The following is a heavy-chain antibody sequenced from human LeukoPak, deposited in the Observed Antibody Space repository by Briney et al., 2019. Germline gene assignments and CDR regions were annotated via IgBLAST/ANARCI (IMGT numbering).Heavy chain of an antibody. V-gene: IGHV4-59*01. CDR1: GGSISSYY. J-gene: IGHJ4*02. D-gene: IGHD3-10*01. CDR2: IYYSGST. CDR3: AREGAMVRGALGFDY. Sequence: PSETLSLTCTVSGGSISSYYWSWIRQPPGKGLEWIGYIYYSGSTNYNPSLKSRVTISVDTSKNQISLKLSSVTAADTAVYYCAREGAMVRGALGFDYWGQGTLVTVSS.